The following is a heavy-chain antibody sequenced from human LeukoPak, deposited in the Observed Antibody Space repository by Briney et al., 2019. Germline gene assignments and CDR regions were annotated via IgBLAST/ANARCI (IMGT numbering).Heavy chain of an antibody. CDR2: ISGSGTA. CDR3: ARGTELTRTSGHYSFDY. Sequence: SETLSLTCTVSAGSINTYFWTWVRQPAGKGLEWIGRISGSGTAFYNPSLESRVTISLDTANYQLFLRMTSVSAADTAVYYCARGTELTRTSGHYSFDYWGQGTLVSVFS. D-gene: IGHD1-7*01. CDR1: AGSINTYF. V-gene: IGHV4-4*07. J-gene: IGHJ4*02.